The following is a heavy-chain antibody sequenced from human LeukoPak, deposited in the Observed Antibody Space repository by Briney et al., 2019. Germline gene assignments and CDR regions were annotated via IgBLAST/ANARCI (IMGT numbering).Heavy chain of an antibody. Sequence: GGSLQISCQGSGSSFTSYWIGWGRQVPGKGLEWMGIIYPGDSDTRYSPSFQGQVTISADKSISTAYLQWSSLKASDTAMYYCARHHNYYYYMDVWGKGTTVTVSS. CDR2: IYPGDSDT. CDR1: GSSFTSYW. CDR3: ARHHNYYYYMDV. J-gene: IGHJ6*03. V-gene: IGHV5-51*01.